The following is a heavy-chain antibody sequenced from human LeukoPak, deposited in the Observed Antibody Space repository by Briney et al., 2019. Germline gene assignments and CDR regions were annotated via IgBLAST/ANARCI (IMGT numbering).Heavy chain of an antibody. CDR1: GFTLSSNH. J-gene: IGHJ4*02. Sequence: GGSLRLSCAASGFTLSSNHMTWVRQAPGKGLEWVSGTYSGGNTYYADSVKGRFTISRDNSENTLCLQMNNLRAEDSAVYYCAHLGLEAGFFDYWGQGTLVTVSS. CDR2: TYSGGNT. D-gene: IGHD6-19*01. CDR3: AHLGLEAGFFDY. V-gene: IGHV3-66*01.